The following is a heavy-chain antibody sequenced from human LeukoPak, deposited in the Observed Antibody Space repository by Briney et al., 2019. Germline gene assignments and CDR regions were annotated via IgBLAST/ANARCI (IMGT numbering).Heavy chain of an antibody. V-gene: IGHV1-69*13. Sequence: GASVKVSCKASGGTFSSYAISWVRQAPGQGLEWMGGIIPIFGTANYAQKFQGRVTITADESTSTAYMELSSLRSEDTAVYYCARGFTYYDILTGYYTVAEYFQHWGQGTLVIVSS. CDR2: IIPIFGTA. CDR3: ARGFTYYDILTGYYTVAEYFQH. J-gene: IGHJ1*01. D-gene: IGHD3-9*01. CDR1: GGTFSSYA.